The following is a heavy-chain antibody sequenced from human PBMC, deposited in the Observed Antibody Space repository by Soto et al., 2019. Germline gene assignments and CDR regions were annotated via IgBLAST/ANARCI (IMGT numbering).Heavy chain of an antibody. J-gene: IGHJ4*02. D-gene: IGHD4-17*01. CDR3: VRGGSCRGGSCYPNLDFYGDYEGFDY. CDR1: DFAFSNYG. V-gene: IGHV3-33*01. CDR2: IWYDGTNK. Sequence: QVQLVESGGGVVQPGGSLRLSCVASDFAFSNYGMHWVRQAPGKGLEWVALIWYDGTNKYYGDSVKGRFTVSRDNSKKTLYLQINSLRADDTGVYYCVRGGSCRGGSCYPNLDFYGDYEGFDYWGQGTLVTVSS.